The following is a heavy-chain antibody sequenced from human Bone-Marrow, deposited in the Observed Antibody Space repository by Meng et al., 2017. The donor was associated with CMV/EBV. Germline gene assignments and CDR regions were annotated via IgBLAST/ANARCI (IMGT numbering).Heavy chain of an antibody. D-gene: IGHD2-2*01. CDR1: GFTFSSYA. V-gene: IGHV3-23*01. Sequence: GGSLRLSCAASGFTFSSYAMSWVRQAPGKGLEWVSAISGSGGSTYYADSVKGRFTISRDNSKNTLYLQMNSLRAEATAVYYCAKPPYCSSTSCGNWFDPWGQGTLVTVSS. CDR3: AKPPYCSSTSCGNWFDP. CDR2: ISGSGGST. J-gene: IGHJ5*02.